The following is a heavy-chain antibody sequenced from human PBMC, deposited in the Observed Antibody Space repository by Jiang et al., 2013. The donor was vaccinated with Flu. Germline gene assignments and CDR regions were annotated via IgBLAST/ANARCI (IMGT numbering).Heavy chain of an antibody. CDR2: INPSGGST. D-gene: IGHD2-8*02. CDR3: ARGDLTGGWFDP. Sequence: MHWVRQAPGQGLEWMGIINPSGGSTSYAQKFQGRVTMTRDTSTSTVYMELSSLRSEDTAVYYCARGDLTGGWFDPWGQGTLVTVSS. V-gene: IGHV1-46*01. J-gene: IGHJ5*02.